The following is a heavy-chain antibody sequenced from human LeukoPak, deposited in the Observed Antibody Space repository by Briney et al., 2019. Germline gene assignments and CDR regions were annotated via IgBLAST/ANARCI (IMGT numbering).Heavy chain of an antibody. Sequence: SLRLSCAASGFSLSSYAMHWVRQAPGKGLEWVSFVSFDGRNKNYADSVRGRFTISRDDSKNTLYLQMSSLRNEDTAVYFCARIVGHTRSEFWGQGTLVTVSS. CDR3: ARIVGHTRSEF. CDR1: GFSLSSYA. CDR2: VSFDGRNK. D-gene: IGHD1-26*01. V-gene: IGHV3-30*04. J-gene: IGHJ4*02.